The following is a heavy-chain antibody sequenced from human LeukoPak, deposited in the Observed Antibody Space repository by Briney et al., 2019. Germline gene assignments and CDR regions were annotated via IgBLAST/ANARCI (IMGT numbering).Heavy chain of an antibody. V-gene: IGHV3-23*01. D-gene: IGHD3-22*01. Sequence: PGGSLRPSCAASGFTFSSYAMSWVRQAPGKGLEWVSAISGSGGSTYYADSVKGRFTISRDNSKNTLYLQMNSLRAEDTAVYYCAKSSYYDSSGYYREYYFDYWGQGTLVTVSS. J-gene: IGHJ4*02. CDR3: AKSSYYDSSGYYREYYFDY. CDR2: ISGSGGST. CDR1: GFTFSSYA.